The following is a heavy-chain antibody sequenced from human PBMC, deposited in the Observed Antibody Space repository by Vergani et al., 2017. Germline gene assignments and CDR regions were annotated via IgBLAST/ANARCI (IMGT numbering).Heavy chain of an antibody. J-gene: IGHJ4*02. CDR3: AKDILRWAFDY. V-gene: IGHV3-23*04. CDR1: GFTFSSNA. Sequence: EVQLGDSGGGLAQPGGSLRLSCVASGFTFSSNAMSWVRQAPGKGLEWVSGIGGDGNTHYPDSVKGRFTISRDNSKNTLYLKMNSLRAEDTAIYYCAKDILRWAFDYWGQGTLVTVSS. CDR2: IGGDGNT. D-gene: IGHD4-23*01.